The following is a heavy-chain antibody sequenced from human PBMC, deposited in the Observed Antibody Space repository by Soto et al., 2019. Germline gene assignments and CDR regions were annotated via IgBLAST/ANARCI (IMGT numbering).Heavy chain of an antibody. CDR2: IYHSGST. CDR3: ASPNYDSPIPLYY. J-gene: IGHJ4*02. D-gene: IGHD3-22*01. CDR1: GGSISSSNW. Sequence: PSETLSLTCAVSGGSISSSNWWSWVRQPPGKGLEWIGEIYHSGSTNYNPSLKSRVTISVDKSKNQFSLKLSSVTAADTAVYYCASPNYDSPIPLYYWGQGTLVTVSS. V-gene: IGHV4-4*02.